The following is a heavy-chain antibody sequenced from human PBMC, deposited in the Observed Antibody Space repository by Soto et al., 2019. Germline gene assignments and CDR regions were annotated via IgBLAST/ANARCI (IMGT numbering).Heavy chain of an antibody. CDR3: ARDSASYSSSSGSYWYFDL. J-gene: IGHJ2*01. V-gene: IGHV3-48*02. D-gene: IGHD6-6*01. Sequence: EVPLVESGGGLVQPGGSLRLSCVASGFTFSSYSMNWVRQAPGKGLEWLSYISSGSATIYYADSVKGRFTISRDNVKNSLYLQMNSLRDDDTAVYYCARDSASYSSSSGSYWYFDLWGRGTLVTVSS. CDR2: ISSGSATI. CDR1: GFTFSSYS.